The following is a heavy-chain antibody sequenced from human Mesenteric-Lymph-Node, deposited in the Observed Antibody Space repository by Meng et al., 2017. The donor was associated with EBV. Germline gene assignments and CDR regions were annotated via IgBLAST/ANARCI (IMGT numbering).Heavy chain of an antibody. CDR1: GGSVNSGSYY. Sequence: QLQESGPGLGKPSGPLSPPCPVPGGSVNSGSYYWSWIRQPPGKGLQWIGYIFSSGSTNYNPSFKSRVTISVDMSKNHFSLRLTSVTPADTAVYYCARGYGSGSYRYFDYWGQGTLVTVSS. D-gene: IGHD3-10*01. V-gene: IGHV4-61*03. CDR2: IFSSGST. CDR3: ARGYGSGSYRYFDY. J-gene: IGHJ4*02.